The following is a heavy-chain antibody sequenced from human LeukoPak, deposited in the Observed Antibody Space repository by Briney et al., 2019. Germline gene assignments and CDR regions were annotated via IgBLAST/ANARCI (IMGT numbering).Heavy chain of an antibody. V-gene: IGHV4-31*03. Sequence: SQTLSLTCTVSGGSISSGGYYWSWIRQHPGKGLEWIGYIYYSGSIYYNPSLKSRVTISVDTSKNQFSLKLNSVTAADTAVYYCARGWDYGDYGLQYFDYWGQGTLVTVSS. CDR3: ARGWDYGDYGLQYFDY. D-gene: IGHD4-17*01. J-gene: IGHJ4*02. CDR1: GGSISSGGYY. CDR2: IYYSGSI.